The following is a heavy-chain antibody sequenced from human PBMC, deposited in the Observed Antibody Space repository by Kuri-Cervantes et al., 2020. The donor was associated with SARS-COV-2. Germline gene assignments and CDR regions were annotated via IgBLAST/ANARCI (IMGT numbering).Heavy chain of an antibody. V-gene: IGHV3-74*01. J-gene: IGHJ6*02. CDR1: GFTFDDYA. D-gene: IGHD3-10*01. CDR3: ARKQEEWFGEFPQYGMDV. CDR2: INSDGTST. Sequence: GGSLRLSCAASGFTFDDYAMHWVRQVPGEGLVWVSRINSDGTSTSYADSVKGRFTISRDNSKNTLYLQMNSLRAEDTAVYYCARKQEEWFGEFPQYGMDVWGQGTTVTVSS.